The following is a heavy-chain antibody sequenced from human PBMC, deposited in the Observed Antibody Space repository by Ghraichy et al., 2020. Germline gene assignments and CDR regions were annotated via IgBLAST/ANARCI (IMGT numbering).Heavy chain of an antibody. J-gene: IGHJ2*01. CDR1: GGSISSYY. CDR3: ARGGRLRSWYFDL. D-gene: IGHD1-26*01. Sequence: SETLSLTCTVSGGSISSYYWSWIRQPPGKGLEWIGYIYYSGSTNYNPSLKSRVTISVDTSKNQFSLKLSSVTAVDTAVYYCARGGRLRSWYFDLWGRGTLVTVSS. CDR2: IYYSGST. V-gene: IGHV4-59*08.